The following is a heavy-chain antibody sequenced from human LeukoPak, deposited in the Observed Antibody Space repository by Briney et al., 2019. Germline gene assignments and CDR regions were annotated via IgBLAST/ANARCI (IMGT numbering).Heavy chain of an antibody. D-gene: IGHD5-18*01. CDR1: GASISTYY. J-gene: IGHJ6*02. Sequence: SETLSLTCTVSGASISTYYWSWIRQPPGKGLEWVGYIYYSGSTNYNPSLKSRVTISVDTSKNQFSLKLSSVTAADTAVYYCARVKGSRGYSYGNNYYYYYGMDVWGQGTTVTVSS. CDR3: ARVKGSRGYSYGNNYYYYYGMDV. V-gene: IGHV4-59*01. CDR2: IYYSGST.